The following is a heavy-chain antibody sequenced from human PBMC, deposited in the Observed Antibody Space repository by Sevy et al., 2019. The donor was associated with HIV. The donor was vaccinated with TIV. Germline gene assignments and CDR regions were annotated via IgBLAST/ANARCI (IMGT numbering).Heavy chain of an antibody. CDR2: FGGSGGST. CDR1: GFTFSSDA. V-gene: IGHV3-23*01. Sequence: GGSLRLSCAASGFTFSSDAMSWVRQAPGKGLEGVSAFGGSGGSTYYADSVKGRFTISRDNPKNTLYLQMNSLRAEDTAVYYCAKVGWQQLGFDYWGQGTLVTVSS. J-gene: IGHJ4*02. CDR3: AKVGWQQLGFDY. D-gene: IGHD6-13*01.